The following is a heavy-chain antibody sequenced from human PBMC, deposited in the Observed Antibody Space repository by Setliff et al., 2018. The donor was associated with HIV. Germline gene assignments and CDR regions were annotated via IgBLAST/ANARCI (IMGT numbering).Heavy chain of an antibody. D-gene: IGHD6-13*01. CDR2: INHSGRT. CDR3: VRVSCSSWYSIPRNYYYSMNV. Sequence: SETLSLTCAVYGGSFSGYCWSWIRQPPGKGLEWIGEINHSGRTKYNPSLKSRVATSVDTSKNQFSLRLSSVTAADTAVYYCVRVSCSSWYSIPRNYYYSMNVWGEGTTVTVSS. V-gene: IGHV4-34*01. J-gene: IGHJ6*03. CDR1: GGSFSGYC.